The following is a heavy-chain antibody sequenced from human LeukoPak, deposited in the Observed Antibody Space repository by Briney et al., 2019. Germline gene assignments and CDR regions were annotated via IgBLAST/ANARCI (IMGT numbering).Heavy chain of an antibody. V-gene: IGHV1-46*01. CDR1: GYTFTSYY. Sequence: ASVKVSCKASGYTFTSYYMHWVRQAPGQGLEWMGIINPSGGSTSYAQKFQGRVTMTRDTSTSTVYMELSSLRSENTAVYYCAREISDQPLLYTPPFDYWGQGTLVTVSS. D-gene: IGHD2-2*02. CDR3: AREISDQPLLYTPPFDY. J-gene: IGHJ4*02. CDR2: INPSGGST.